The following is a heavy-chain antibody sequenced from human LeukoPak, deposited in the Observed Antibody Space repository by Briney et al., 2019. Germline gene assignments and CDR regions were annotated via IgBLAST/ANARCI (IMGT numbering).Heavy chain of an antibody. J-gene: IGHJ4*02. V-gene: IGHV3-21*01. CDR3: AKEAFTMVRGVIMGVDY. D-gene: IGHD3-10*01. Sequence: GGSLRLSCAASGFTFSSYSLNWVRQAPGKGLEWVSSITTSSSYIYYADSVKGRFTISRDNAKNSLSLQMNSLRAEDTAVYYCAKEAFTMVRGVIMGVDYWGQGTLVSVSS. CDR1: GFTFSSYS. CDR2: ITTSSSYI.